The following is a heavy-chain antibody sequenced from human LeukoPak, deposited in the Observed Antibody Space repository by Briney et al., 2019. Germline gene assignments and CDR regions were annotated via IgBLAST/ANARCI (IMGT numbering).Heavy chain of an antibody. J-gene: IGHJ4*02. CDR2: ISGSGGST. Sequence: GGSVRLSCAASGFTFSSYALKWLGQAPGKGREGVSVISGSGGSTYSADSVKGRFTISRDNSKNTLYLQMNSLRAEDTAVYYCAKDRFPYDNSGFLHYFDYWGQGTLVTVAS. V-gene: IGHV3-23*01. CDR1: GFTFSSYA. D-gene: IGHD3-22*01. CDR3: AKDRFPYDNSGFLHYFDY.